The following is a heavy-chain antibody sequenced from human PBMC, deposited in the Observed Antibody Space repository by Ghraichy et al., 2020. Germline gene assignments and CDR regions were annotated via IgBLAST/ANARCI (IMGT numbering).Heavy chain of an antibody. CDR3: ARDPDPFEWLFSFDY. CDR1: GFTFSSYA. J-gene: IGHJ4*02. CDR2: ISYDGSNK. D-gene: IGHD3-9*01. Sequence: GGSLRLSCAASGFTFSSYAMHWVRQAPGKGLEWVAVISYDGSNKYYADSVKGRFTISRDNSKNTLYLQMNSLRAEDTAVYYCARDPDPFEWLFSFDYWGQGTLVTVSS. V-gene: IGHV3-30-3*01.